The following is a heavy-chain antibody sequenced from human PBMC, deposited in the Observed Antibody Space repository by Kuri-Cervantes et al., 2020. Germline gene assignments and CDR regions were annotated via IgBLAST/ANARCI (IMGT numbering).Heavy chain of an antibody. CDR3: AREGRGGNYYMDV. V-gene: IGHV1-69*05. J-gene: IGHJ6*03. CDR1: GGTFSSYA. CDR2: IIPIFGTA. Sequence: SVKVSCKASGGTFSSYAISWVRQAPGQGLEWMGGIIPIFGTANYAQKFQGRVTMTTDTSTSTAYMELRSLRSDVTAVYYCAREGRGGNYYMDVWGKGTTVTVSS.